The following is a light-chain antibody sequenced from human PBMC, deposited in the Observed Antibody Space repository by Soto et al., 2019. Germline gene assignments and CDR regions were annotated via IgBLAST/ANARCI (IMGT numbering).Light chain of an antibody. Sequence: DIQMTQSPSTLSASVGDRVTITFRASHNINTWLAWYQQKPGKAPKFLIYDASSLENGVPSRFSGSGSGTEFTLTISSLQPDDFATYYCQQYNTYSTFGQGTKVDI. CDR1: HNINTW. CDR3: QQYNTYST. V-gene: IGKV1-5*01. CDR2: DAS. J-gene: IGKJ1*01.